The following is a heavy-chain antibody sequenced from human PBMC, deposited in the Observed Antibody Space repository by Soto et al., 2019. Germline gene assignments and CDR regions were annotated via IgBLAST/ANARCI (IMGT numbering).Heavy chain of an antibody. J-gene: IGHJ4*02. V-gene: IGHV1-69*12. CDR1: GGTFSSYA. CDR2: IIPIFGTA. Sequence: QVQLVQSGAEVKKPGSSVKVSCKASGGTFSSYAISWVRQAPGQGLEWMGGIIPIFGTANYAQKFQGRVTITADESTSTASMWLSSMRSEDTAVYYCARRGGGIAARHAFDYWGQGTLVTVSS. CDR3: ARRGGGIAARHAFDY. D-gene: IGHD6-6*01.